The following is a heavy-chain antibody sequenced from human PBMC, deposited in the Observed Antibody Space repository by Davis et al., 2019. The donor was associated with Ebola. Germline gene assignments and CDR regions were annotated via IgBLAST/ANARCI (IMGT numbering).Heavy chain of an antibody. J-gene: IGHJ6*02. CDR3: AFPRGVQVWDYGMDV. CDR2: ISGSGGST. CDR1: GFTFSSYA. D-gene: IGHD3-10*01. Sequence: GESLKISCAASGFTFSSYAMSWVRQAPGKGLEWVSAISGSGGSTYYADSVKGRFTISRDNSKNTLYLQMNSLRAEDTAVYYCAFPRGVQVWDYGMDVWGQGTTVTVSS. V-gene: IGHV3-23*01.